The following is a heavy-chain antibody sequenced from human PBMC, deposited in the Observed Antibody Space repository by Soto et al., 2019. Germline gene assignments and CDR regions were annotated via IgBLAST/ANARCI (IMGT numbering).Heavy chain of an antibody. J-gene: IGHJ5*02. CDR1: GYTFTNDD. D-gene: IGHD3-10*01. V-gene: IGHV1-8*02. CDR3: ARGMSDGFGEVS. Sequence: QVQLVQSGAEVKKPGASVKVSCKTSGYTFTNDDINWVRQAAGQGLEWIGWMSPNSGNTGYAQKFQGRVTLIRDTSISTAYMELSSLRSEDTAVYYCARGMSDGFGEVSWGQGTLVTVSS. CDR2: MSPNSGNT.